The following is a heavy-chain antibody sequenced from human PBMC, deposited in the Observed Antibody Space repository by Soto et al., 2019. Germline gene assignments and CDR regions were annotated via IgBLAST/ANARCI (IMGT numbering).Heavy chain of an antibody. CDR3: ARDSRGGDGSGSYYLDY. Sequence: SETLSLTCTVSGGSVSSGSYYWSWIRQPPGKGLEWIGYIYYSGSTNYNPSLKSRVTISVDTSKNQFSLKLSSVTAADTAVYYCARDSRGGDGSGSYYLDYWGQGTLVTVSS. CDR1: GGSVSSGSYY. J-gene: IGHJ4*02. CDR2: IYYSGST. D-gene: IGHD3-10*01. V-gene: IGHV4-61*01.